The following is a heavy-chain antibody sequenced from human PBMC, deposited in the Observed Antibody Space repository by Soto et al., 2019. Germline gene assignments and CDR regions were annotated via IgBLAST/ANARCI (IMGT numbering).Heavy chain of an antibody. CDR2: ISYDGSNK. J-gene: IGHJ4*02. Sequence: SLRLSCAASGFPFSSYAMHWVRQAPGKGLEWVAVISYDGSNKYYADSVKGRFTISRDNSKNTLYLQMNSLRAEDTAVYYCASGYSSGWYGYWGQGTLVTVSS. D-gene: IGHD6-19*01. V-gene: IGHV3-30-3*01. CDR1: GFPFSSYA. CDR3: ASGYSSGWYGY.